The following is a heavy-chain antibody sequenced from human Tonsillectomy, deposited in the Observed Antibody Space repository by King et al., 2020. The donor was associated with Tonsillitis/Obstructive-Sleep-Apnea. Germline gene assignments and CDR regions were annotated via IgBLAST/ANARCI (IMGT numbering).Heavy chain of an antibody. CDR1: GFTFSSYG. J-gene: IGHJ4*02. V-gene: IGHV3-30*18. CDR3: AKIQVDRYTSPLVY. D-gene: IGHD6-13*01. Sequence: LVESGGGVVQPGRSLRLSCAASGFTFSSYGMHWVRQAPGKGLEWVAIISYDGNRQYYADSLKGRFTISRDNSKNTLYLQMNSLTEEDTAVYYCAKIQVDRYTSPLVYWGQGTLVTVSS. CDR2: ISYDGNRQ.